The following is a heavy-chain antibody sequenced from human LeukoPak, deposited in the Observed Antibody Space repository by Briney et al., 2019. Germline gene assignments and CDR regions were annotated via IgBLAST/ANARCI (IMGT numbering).Heavy chain of an antibody. J-gene: IGHJ6*02. CDR1: GFTFSSYG. CDR3: AKGSRPNGYCSGGSCDYYYGMDV. CDR2: ISYDGSSK. Sequence: PGGSLRLSCAASGFTFSSYGMHWVRQAPGKGLEWVAVISYDGSSKYYADSVKGRFTISRDNSKNTLYLQMNSLRAEDTAVHYCAKGSRPNGYCSGGSCDYYYGMDVWGQGTTVTVSS. D-gene: IGHD2-15*01. V-gene: IGHV3-30*18.